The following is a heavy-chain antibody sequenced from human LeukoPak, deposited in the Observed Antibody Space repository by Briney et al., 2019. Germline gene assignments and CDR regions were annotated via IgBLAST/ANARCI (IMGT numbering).Heavy chain of an antibody. V-gene: IGHV3-23*01. CDR2: ISGSGHNT. CDR3: AREEGQSGSVGFDY. Sequence: GGSLRLSCAASGFTFNSYAMTWVRQAPGKGLEWVSTISGSGHNTYYADSVKGRFTISRDNAKNSLYLQMNSLRAEDTAVYYCAREEGQSGSVGFDYWGQGTLVTVSS. J-gene: IGHJ4*02. CDR1: GFTFNSYA. D-gene: IGHD1-26*01.